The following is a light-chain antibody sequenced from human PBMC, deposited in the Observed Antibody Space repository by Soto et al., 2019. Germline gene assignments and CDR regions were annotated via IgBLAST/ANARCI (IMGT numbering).Light chain of an antibody. V-gene: IGLV2-8*01. J-gene: IGLJ1*01. Sequence: QSVLAQPPSACGSPGQSGTISCTGTRSDVGGYNFVSWYQHHPGKAPKVIIYEVSKRPSGVPNRFSGYKSGNTASLTVSGLQDEDEADYYCSSYAGSHNYVCGPGTTLTVL. CDR2: EVS. CDR3: SSYAGSHNYV. CDR1: RSDVGGYNF.